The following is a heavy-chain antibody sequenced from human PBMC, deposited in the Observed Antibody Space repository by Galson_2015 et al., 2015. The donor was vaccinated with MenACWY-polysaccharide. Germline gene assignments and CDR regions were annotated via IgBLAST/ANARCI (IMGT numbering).Heavy chain of an antibody. CDR1: GFSLNSYW. CDR2: INSDGSST. J-gene: IGHJ4*02. Sequence: SLRLSCAASGFSLNSYWMHWVRQAPGKGLVWVSRINSDGSSTAYADSVKGRFTIARDNSKNSLYLQMNSLRAEDTALYYCAKPYSTICVCFSFDSWGQGSLVTVSS. V-gene: IGHV3-74*01. D-gene: IGHD2-8*01. CDR3: AKPYSTICVCFSFDS.